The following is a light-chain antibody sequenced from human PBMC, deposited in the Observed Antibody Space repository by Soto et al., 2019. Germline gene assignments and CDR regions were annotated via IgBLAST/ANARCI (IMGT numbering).Light chain of an antibody. CDR1: SNDVGGSNY. CDR3: CSYAGSYTYVI. Sequence: QSALTQPRSVSGSPGQSVTLSCTGTSNDVGGSNYVSWYQQNPGKAPKLMIYDVNKRPSGVPDRFSGSKSGNTASLTISGLQAEDEADYYCCSYAGSYTYVIFGGGTKLTVL. V-gene: IGLV2-11*01. J-gene: IGLJ2*01. CDR2: DVN.